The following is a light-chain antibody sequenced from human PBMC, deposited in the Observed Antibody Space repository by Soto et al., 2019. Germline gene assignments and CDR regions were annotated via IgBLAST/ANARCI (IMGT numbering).Light chain of an antibody. CDR1: SSDVGSYNL. V-gene: IGLV2-23*01. Sequence: QSALAQPASVSGSPGQWITISCTVTSSDVGSYNLVSWYQQHPGKAPKLMIYEGSKRPSGVSNRFSGSKSGNTASLTISGLQAEDEADYYCCSYAGSSSYVFGTGTKVTVL. J-gene: IGLJ1*01. CDR3: CSYAGSSSYV. CDR2: EGS.